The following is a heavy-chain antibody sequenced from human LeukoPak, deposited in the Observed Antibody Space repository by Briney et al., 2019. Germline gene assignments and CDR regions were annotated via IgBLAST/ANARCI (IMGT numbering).Heavy chain of an antibody. CDR2: ISGSGDAT. Sequence: AGGSLGLSCAVSGFIFSSYAMSWVRQAPGKGLEWVSSISGSGDATKYADSVMGRFTISRDNSKNTLSLQMNSLRAEDTAVYYCAKSDCASDGCKLLNCWGQGTLVTASS. V-gene: IGHV3-23*01. J-gene: IGHJ4*02. CDR1: GFIFSSYA. CDR3: AKSDCASDGCKLLNC. D-gene: IGHD5-24*01.